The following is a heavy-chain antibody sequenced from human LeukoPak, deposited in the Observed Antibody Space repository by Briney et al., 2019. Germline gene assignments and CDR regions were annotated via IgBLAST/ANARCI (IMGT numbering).Heavy chain of an antibody. CDR3: ARGGGWLQLRGWSFDY. D-gene: IGHD5-24*01. J-gene: IGHJ4*02. V-gene: IGHV4-39*01. CDR2: IYYSGST. Sequence: SETLSLTCTVSGGSISSSSYYWGWIRQPPGKGLEWIGSIYYSGSTYYNPSLKSRVTISVDTSKNQFSLKLSSVTAADTAVYYCARGGGWLQLRGWSFDYWGQGTLVTVSS. CDR1: GGSISSSSYY.